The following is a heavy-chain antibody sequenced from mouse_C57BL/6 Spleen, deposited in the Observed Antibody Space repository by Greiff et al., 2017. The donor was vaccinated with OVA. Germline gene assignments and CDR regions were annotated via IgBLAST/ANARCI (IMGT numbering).Heavy chain of an antibody. Sequence: VQLQQPGAELVKPGASVKISCKASGYAFSSYWMNWVKQRPGKGLEWIGQIYPGDGDTNYNGKFKGKATLTADKSSSTAYMQLSSLTSEDSAVYFCARCGDCNGAWFAYWGQGTLVTVSA. J-gene: IGHJ3*01. CDR3: ARCGDCNGAWFAY. CDR2: IYPGDGDT. CDR1: GYAFSSYW. V-gene: IGHV1-80*01.